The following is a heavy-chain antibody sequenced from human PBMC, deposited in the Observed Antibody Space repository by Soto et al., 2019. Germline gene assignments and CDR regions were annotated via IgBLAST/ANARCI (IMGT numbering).Heavy chain of an antibody. CDR2: IFYSGNT. CDR3: ARAKTIGYCSGGSCYYGFDY. Sequence: SETLSLTCTVSGGSISSGGYYWSWIRQHPGKGLEWIGYIFYSGNTYYTPSLKSRVTISVDTSKNQFSLKLSSVTAEDTAVYYCARAKTIGYCSGGSCYYGFDYWGQGTLVTVSS. CDR1: GGSISSGGYY. J-gene: IGHJ4*02. D-gene: IGHD2-15*01. V-gene: IGHV4-31*03.